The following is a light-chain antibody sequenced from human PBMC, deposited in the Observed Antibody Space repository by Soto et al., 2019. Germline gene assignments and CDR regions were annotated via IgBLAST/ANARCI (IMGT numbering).Light chain of an antibody. V-gene: IGKV1-5*01. CDR1: QSISSW. J-gene: IGKJ1*01. CDR3: QQYNSYSGT. CDR2: DAS. Sequence: DIQMTQSPSTRSASVVGGVTITCRASQSISSWLAWYQQKPGKAPKLLIYDASSLESGVPSRFSGSGSGTEFTLTISSLQPDDFATYYCQQYNSYSGTCGQGTKVDIK.